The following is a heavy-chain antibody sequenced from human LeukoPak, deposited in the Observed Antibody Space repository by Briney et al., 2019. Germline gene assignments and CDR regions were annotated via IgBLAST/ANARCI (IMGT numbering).Heavy chain of an antibody. CDR3: ARGAWRTRTGTQYYFDY. CDR2: IIPIFGTA. Sequence: SVKVSCKASGGTFSSYAISWVRQAPGQGIEWMGWIIPIFGTANYAQKFQGRVTITTDESTSTAYMELSSLRSEDTAVYYCARGAWRTRTGTQYYFDYWGQGTLVTVSS. V-gene: IGHV1-69*05. D-gene: IGHD1-7*01. CDR1: GGTFSSYA. J-gene: IGHJ4*02.